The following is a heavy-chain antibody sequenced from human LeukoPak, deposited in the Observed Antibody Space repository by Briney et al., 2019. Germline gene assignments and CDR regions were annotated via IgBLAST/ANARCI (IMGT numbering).Heavy chain of an antibody. Sequence: GGSLRLSCAASGFTFSSYAMSWVRQAPGEGLEWVSGISGSGDNTYYADSVKGRFTISRDNSKNTLYVQVNSLGTEDTAPYYCAKGSYYDSSGSFYFDYWGQGTLVTVSS. V-gene: IGHV3-23*01. D-gene: IGHD3-22*01. CDR1: GFTFSSYA. J-gene: IGHJ4*02. CDR2: ISGSGDNT. CDR3: AKGSYYDSSGSFYFDY.